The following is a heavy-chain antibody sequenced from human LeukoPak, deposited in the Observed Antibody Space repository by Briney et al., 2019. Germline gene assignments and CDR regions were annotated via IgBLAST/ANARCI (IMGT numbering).Heavy chain of an antibody. CDR1: GFTFSSDG. V-gene: IGHV3-30*02. Sequence: PGGSLRLSCAASGFTFSSDGMHWVRQAPGKGLEWVAFIRHDGSKKYYADSVKGRFTTSRDNSKNTLDLQMKSLRPEDTAVYYCAKSGDGYRFDYWGQGTLVTVSS. J-gene: IGHJ4*02. CDR2: IRHDGSKK. D-gene: IGHD5-24*01. CDR3: AKSGDGYRFDY.